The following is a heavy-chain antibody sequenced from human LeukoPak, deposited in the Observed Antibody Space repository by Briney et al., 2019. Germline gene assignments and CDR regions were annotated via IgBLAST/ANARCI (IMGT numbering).Heavy chain of an antibody. CDR3: ARGTDYSYGNWFDP. J-gene: IGHJ5*02. CDR1: GGSISGFY. V-gene: IGHV4-4*07. D-gene: IGHD5-18*01. Sequence: SETLSLTCIVSGGSISGFYWSWLRQPAGKGLEWIGRAYTDGTTKYNPSLQSRVTMSVDTSKKQFSLKLRSVAAADTAVYYCARGTDYSYGNWFDPWGQGILVTVPS. CDR2: AYTDGTT.